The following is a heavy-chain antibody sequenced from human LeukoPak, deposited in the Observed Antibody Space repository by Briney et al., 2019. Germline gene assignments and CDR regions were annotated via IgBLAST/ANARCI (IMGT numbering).Heavy chain of an antibody. V-gene: IGHV3-9*01. CDR3: AKDGLLWFGELSPYYYYGMDV. D-gene: IGHD3-10*01. Sequence: QSGGSLRLSCAASGFTFDFYAMHWVRQVPGKGLEWVSGISWNSDNIAYADSVKGRFTISRDNSKNTLYLQMNSLRAEDTAVYYCAKDGLLWFGELSPYYYYGMDVWGQGTAVTVSS. CDR2: ISWNSDNI. CDR1: GFTFDFYA. J-gene: IGHJ6*02.